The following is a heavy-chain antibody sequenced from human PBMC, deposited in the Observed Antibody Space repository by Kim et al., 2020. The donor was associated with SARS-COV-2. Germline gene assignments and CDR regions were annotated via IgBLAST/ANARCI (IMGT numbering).Heavy chain of an antibody. CDR3: ATPAGYSGGWYCGA. CDR2: IIPIFGTA. J-gene: IGHJ4*02. D-gene: IGHD6-19*01. CDR1: GGTFSNYA. V-gene: IGHV1-69*13. Sequence: SVKVSCKASGGTFSNYAISWVRQAPGQGLEWMGGIIPIFGTANYAQKFQGRVTITADESTSTAYMELSSLRSEDTAVYYCATPAGYSGGWYCGAWGQGTLVTVSS.